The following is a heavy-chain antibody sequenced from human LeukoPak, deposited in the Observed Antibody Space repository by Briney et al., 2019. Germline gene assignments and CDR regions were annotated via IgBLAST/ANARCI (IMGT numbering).Heavy chain of an antibody. V-gene: IGHV3-21*01. D-gene: IGHD5-18*01. CDR2: ISSSSYI. Sequence: PGGSLRLSCAASGFTFSSYSMNWVRQAPGKGLEWVSSISSSSYIYYADSVKGRFTISRDNAKNSLYLQMNSLRAEDTAVYYCAREGYTAMDSFDYWGQGTLVTVSS. CDR3: AREGYTAMDSFDY. J-gene: IGHJ4*02. CDR1: GFTFSSYS.